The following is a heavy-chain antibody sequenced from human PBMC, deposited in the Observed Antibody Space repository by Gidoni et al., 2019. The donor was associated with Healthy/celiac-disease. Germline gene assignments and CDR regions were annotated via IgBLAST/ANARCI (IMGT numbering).Heavy chain of an antibody. CDR1: GFTFTSSA. Sequence: QMQLVQSGPEVKKPGTSVKVSCKASGFTFTSSAVQWVRQARGQRLEWIGWIVVGSGNTNYAQKFQERVTIIRDMSTSTAYMELSSLRSEDTAVYYCAAAHDYGDSDLDYWGQGTLVTVSS. CDR2: IVVGSGNT. J-gene: IGHJ4*02. V-gene: IGHV1-58*01. CDR3: AAAHDYGDSDLDY. D-gene: IGHD4-17*01.